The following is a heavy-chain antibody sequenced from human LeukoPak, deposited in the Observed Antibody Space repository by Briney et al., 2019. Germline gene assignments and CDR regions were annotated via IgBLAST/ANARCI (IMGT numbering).Heavy chain of an antibody. V-gene: IGHV4-39*01. CDR2: IYYRGST. J-gene: IGHJ6*03. D-gene: IGHD2-2*01. Sequence: PSETLSLTCTVSGGSISSTNYYWGWVRQPPGKGLEWIVSIYYRGSTYDNPSLQSRVTISVDTSKNQFSLKLYSVTAADTAVYYCAREVVPAATAWLPNYYYHYYMDVWGKGTTVTISS. CDR3: AREVVPAATAWLPNYYYHYYMDV. CDR1: GGSISSTNYY.